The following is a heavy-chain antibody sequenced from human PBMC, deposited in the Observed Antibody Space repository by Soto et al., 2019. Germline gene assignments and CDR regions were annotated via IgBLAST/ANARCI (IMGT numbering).Heavy chain of an antibody. V-gene: IGHV5-51*01. CDR1: GYSFTSYW. Sequence: GESLKISCKGSGYSFTSYWIGWVRQMPGKGLEWMGIIYPGDSDTRYSPSFQGQVTISADKSISTAYLRWSSLKASDTAMYYCASVRRGYSYGYRPFYYFDYWGQGTLVTVSS. CDR3: ASVRRGYSYGYRPFYYFDY. D-gene: IGHD5-18*01. CDR2: IYPGDSDT. J-gene: IGHJ4*02.